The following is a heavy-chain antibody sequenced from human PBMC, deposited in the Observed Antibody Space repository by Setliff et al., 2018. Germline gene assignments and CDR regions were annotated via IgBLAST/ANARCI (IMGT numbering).Heavy chain of an antibody. CDR2: VYYSGST. CDR1: GGSISSYY. D-gene: IGHD2-15*01. J-gene: IGHJ4*02. CDR3: ARTRYGLGGRPY. V-gene: IGHV4-59*01. Sequence: SETLSLTCTVSGGSISSYYWSWIRQPPGKGLEWIAYVYYSGSTNYNPSLKSRVTISLDTPKNQFSLRPSSVTAADTAVYYCARTRYGLGGRPYWGQGTLVTVSS.